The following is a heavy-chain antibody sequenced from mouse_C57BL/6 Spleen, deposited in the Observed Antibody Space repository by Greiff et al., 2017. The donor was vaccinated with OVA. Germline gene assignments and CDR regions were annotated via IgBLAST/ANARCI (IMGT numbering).Heavy chain of an antibody. D-gene: IGHD2-4*01. J-gene: IGHJ3*01. CDR2: ISSGSSTI. Sequence: EVQVVESGGGLVKPGGSLKLSCAASGFTFSDYGMHWVRQAPEKGLEWVAYISSGSSTIYYADTVKGRFTISRDNAKNTLFLQMTSLRSEDTAMYYCARTYDYDVTWFAYWGQGTLVTVSA. CDR1: GFTFSDYG. V-gene: IGHV5-17*01. CDR3: ARTYDYDVTWFAY.